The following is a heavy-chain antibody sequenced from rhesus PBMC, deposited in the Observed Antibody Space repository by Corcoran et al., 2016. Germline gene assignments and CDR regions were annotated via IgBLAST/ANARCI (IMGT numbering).Heavy chain of an antibody. Sequence: QVQLQESGPGLVKPSETLSLTCAVSGGSFSSYWWSWIRQPPGKGLEWIGEINGTSGRPNYNPPPKRRVTLSTDASTTQFSRKLSSVTAADTAVYYCASSRYCTSTTCYHTFDYWGQGVLVTVSS. CDR1: GGSFSSYW. CDR2: INGTSGRP. D-gene: IGHD2-2*01. CDR3: ASSRYCTSTTCYHTFDY. V-gene: IGHV4-80*01. J-gene: IGHJ4*01.